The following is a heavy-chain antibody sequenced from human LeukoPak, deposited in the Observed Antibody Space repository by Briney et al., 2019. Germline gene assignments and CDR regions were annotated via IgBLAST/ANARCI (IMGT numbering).Heavy chain of an antibody. D-gene: IGHD3-10*01. J-gene: IGHJ4*02. Sequence: SQTLSLTCAISGDSVSSNSAAWNWIRQSPSRGLEWLGRTYYRSKWYNDYAVSVKSRITINPDTSKNQFSLQLNSVTPEDTAVYYCARDPEPVDLWGNYFDYWGQGTLVTVSS. V-gene: IGHV6-1*01. CDR1: GDSVSSNSAA. CDR2: TYYRSKWYN. CDR3: ARDPEPVDLWGNYFDY.